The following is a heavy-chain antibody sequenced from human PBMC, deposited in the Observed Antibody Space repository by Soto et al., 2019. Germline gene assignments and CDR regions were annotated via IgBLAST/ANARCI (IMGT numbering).Heavy chain of an antibody. CDR2: INHSGST. Sequence: TSETLSLTCAVYGGSFSGYYWSWIRQPPGKGLEWIGEINHSGSTNYNPSLKSRVTISVDTSKNQFSLKLSSVTAADTAVYSCARYSRGYSSPLPYRHTKAFDYWGQGTLVTVS. V-gene: IGHV4-34*01. D-gene: IGHD5-12*01. CDR3: ARYSRGYSSPLPYRHTKAFDY. CDR1: GGSFSGYY. J-gene: IGHJ4*02.